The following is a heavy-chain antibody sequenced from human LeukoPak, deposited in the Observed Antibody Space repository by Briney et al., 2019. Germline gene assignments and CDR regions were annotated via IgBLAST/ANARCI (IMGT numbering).Heavy chain of an antibody. J-gene: IGHJ4*02. V-gene: IGHV3-21*01. D-gene: IGHD6-25*01. CDR1: GFTFSGYN. CDR2: ISGSSSSI. Sequence: GGSPRLSCAASGFTFSGYNMNWVRQAPGKGLEWVSSISGSSSSIFYADSVRGRFTIPRDNAKNSLYLQMSSLRAEDTAVYYCARDAADFDYWGQGTLVTVSS. CDR3: ARDAADFDY.